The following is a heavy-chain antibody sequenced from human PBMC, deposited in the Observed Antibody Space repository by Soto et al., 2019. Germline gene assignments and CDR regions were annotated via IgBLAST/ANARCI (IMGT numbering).Heavy chain of an antibody. CDR2: VHHSWGS. CDR1: GGSINSYY. J-gene: IGHJ6*02. V-gene: IGHV4-59*08. Sequence: QVQLQESGPGLVKPSETLSLSCTVSGGSINSYYWSWIRQSPGKRMEWIGYVHHSWGSSYNPSLQSRVAISLDTSKSQVSLKVTSVTATDTAVYYCARQGFGPLHGLVDVWGQGTTVTVSS. CDR3: ARQGFGPLHGLVDV. D-gene: IGHD3-10*01.